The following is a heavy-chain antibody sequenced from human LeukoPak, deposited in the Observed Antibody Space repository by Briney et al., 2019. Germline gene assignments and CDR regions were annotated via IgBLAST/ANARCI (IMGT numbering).Heavy chain of an antibody. CDR1: GFTFSSYW. D-gene: IGHD3-10*01. CDR3: AKAPEITMAHNWFDP. CDR2: ISWNSGSI. V-gene: IGHV3-9*01. J-gene: IGHJ5*02. Sequence: GGSLRLSCAASGFTFSSYWMSWVRQAPGKGLEWVSGISWNSGSIGYADSVKGRFTISRDNAKNSLYLQVNSLRAEDTALYYCAKAPEITMAHNWFDPWGQGTLVTVSS.